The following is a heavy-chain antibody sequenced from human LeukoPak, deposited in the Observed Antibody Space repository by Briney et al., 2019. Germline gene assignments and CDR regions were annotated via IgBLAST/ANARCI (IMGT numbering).Heavy chain of an antibody. Sequence: PGGSLRLSCAASGFTFSSYAMHWVRQAPGKGLEYVSAISSNGGSTYYANSVKGRFTISRDNSKNTLYLQMGSLRAGDMAVYYCARSCFGYSGYGVYDYWGQGTLVTVSS. J-gene: IGHJ4*02. D-gene: IGHD5-12*01. V-gene: IGHV3-64*01. CDR3: ARSCFGYSGYGVYDY. CDR1: GFTFSSYA. CDR2: ISSNGGST.